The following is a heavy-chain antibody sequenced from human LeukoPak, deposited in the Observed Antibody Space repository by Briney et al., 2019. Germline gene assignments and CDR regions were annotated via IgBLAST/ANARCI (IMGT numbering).Heavy chain of an antibody. J-gene: IGHJ4*02. CDR1: GFTFSGYW. CDR2: IKQDGSEK. V-gene: IGHV3-7*01. D-gene: IGHD3-10*01. CDR3: ARLQYSFLYGSGSYGVDY. Sequence: PGGSLRLSCAASGFTFSGYWMSWVRQAPGKGLEWGANIKQDGSEKYYVDSVRGRFTISRDNARNSLYLQMNSLRAEDTAVYYCARLQYSFLYGSGSYGVDYWGQGTLATVSS.